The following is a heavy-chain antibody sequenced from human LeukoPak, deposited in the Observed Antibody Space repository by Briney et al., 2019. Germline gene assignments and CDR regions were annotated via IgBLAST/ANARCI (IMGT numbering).Heavy chain of an antibody. J-gene: IGHJ4*02. CDR1: GYTFTAYG. D-gene: IGHD4-17*01. CDR3: ARQKITVTVSLDY. V-gene: IGHV1-18*01. CDR2: ISPYNGHT. Sequence: ASVKVSCKASGYTFTAYGISWVRQAPGQGLEWMGWISPYNGHTNYAQKLQGRVTMTTDTSTSTAFMELTSLRPDDTAVYYCARQKITVTVSLDYWGQGTLVTVSS.